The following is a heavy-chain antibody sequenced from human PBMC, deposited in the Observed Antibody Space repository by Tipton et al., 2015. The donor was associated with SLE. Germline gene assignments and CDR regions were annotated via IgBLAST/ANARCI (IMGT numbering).Heavy chain of an antibody. J-gene: IGHJ4*02. CDR1: GFLFSSYA. Sequence: GSLRLSCAASGFLFSSYAMSWVRQAPGKGLEWVSGLSGSGRTTFYADSVKGRFTISRDISKNTLYLQMNSLRDEDTAVYYCARSGGAGDLEYWGQGTLVTVSS. CDR3: ARSGGAGDLEY. CDR2: LSGSGRTT. V-gene: IGHV3-23*01. D-gene: IGHD3-16*01.